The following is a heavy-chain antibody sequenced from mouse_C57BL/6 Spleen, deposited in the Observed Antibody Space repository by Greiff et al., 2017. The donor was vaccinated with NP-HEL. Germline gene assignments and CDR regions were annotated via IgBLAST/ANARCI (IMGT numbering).Heavy chain of an antibody. V-gene: IGHV1-82*01. CDR1: GYAFSSSW. CDR2: IYPGDGDT. Sequence: VQLQQSGPELVKPGASVKISCKASGYAFSSSWMNWVKQRPGKGLEWIGRIYPGDGDTNYNGKFKGKATLTADKSSSTAYMQLSSLTSDDSAVYFCARWYTLRDYAMDYWGQGTSVTVSS. D-gene: IGHD1-1*02. J-gene: IGHJ4*01. CDR3: ARWYTLRDYAMDY.